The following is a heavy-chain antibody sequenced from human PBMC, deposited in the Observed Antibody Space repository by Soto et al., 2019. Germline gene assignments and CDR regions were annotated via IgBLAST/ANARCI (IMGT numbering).Heavy chain of an antibody. CDR1: GFSFSNFA. CDR3: ANTDFEFLGAPDI. J-gene: IGHJ3*02. D-gene: IGHD3-3*01. Sequence: QVQLVESGGGVVQPGRSLRLSCAASGFSFSNFAMHWVRQPPGKGLEWVAIISYDGRNKYCADSVKGRFTISRDNSKNTLYLQMDSLRPEDTAVYYCANTDFEFLGAPDIWGQGTMVTVSS. V-gene: IGHV3-30*18. CDR2: ISYDGRNK.